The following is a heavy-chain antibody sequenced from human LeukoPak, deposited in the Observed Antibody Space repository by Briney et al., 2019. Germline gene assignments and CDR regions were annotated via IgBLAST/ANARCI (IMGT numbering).Heavy chain of an antibody. CDR1: GGSISSYY. Sequence: SETLSLTCTVSGGSISSYYWSWIRQPPGKGLEWTGYIYYSGSTNYNPSLKSRVTISVDTSKNQFSLKLSSVTAADTAVYYCARSLPSDYYGSGSHDYWGQGTLVTVSS. CDR3: ARSLPSDYYGSGSHDY. V-gene: IGHV4-59*01. CDR2: IYYSGST. J-gene: IGHJ4*02. D-gene: IGHD3-10*01.